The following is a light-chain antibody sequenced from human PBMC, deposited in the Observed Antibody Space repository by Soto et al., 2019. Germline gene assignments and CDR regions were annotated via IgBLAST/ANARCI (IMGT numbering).Light chain of an antibody. CDR1: QSVSSNY. Sequence: EIVLTKSPGTLSLSPGDRATLSCRASQSVSSNYLAWYQQKRGQAPRLLIYGASSRATGIPTRFSGSGSGTDFTLTISTLEPEDFAVYYWQQYDTSPRTFGQGTKVEI. CDR2: GAS. CDR3: QQYDTSPRT. J-gene: IGKJ1*01. V-gene: IGKV3-20*01.